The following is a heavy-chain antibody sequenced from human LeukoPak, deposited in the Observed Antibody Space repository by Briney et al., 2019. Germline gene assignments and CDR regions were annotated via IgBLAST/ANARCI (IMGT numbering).Heavy chain of an antibody. CDR2: INPSGGST. Sequence: ASVKVSCTASRYTFTSYYMHWVRQAPGQGLEWMGIINPSGGSTSYAQKFQGRVTMTRDTSTSTVYMELCSLRSEDTAVYYCARAFTIAGADFDYWGQGTLVTVSS. V-gene: IGHV1-46*01. CDR3: ARAFTIAGADFDY. CDR1: RYTFTSYY. J-gene: IGHJ4*02. D-gene: IGHD6-19*01.